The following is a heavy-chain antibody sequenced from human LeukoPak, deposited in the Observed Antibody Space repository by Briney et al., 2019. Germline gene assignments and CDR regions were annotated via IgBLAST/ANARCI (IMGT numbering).Heavy chain of an antibody. CDR3: AKGSIVVITSYYFDY. Sequence: GGSLRLSCAASGLTFSSYGMHWVRQAPGKGLEWVAFIRYDGSNKYYADSVKGRFTISRDNSKNTLYLQMNSLRAEDTAVYYCAKGSIVVITSYYFDYWGQGTLVTVSS. V-gene: IGHV3-30*02. J-gene: IGHJ4*02. CDR2: IRYDGSNK. D-gene: IGHD3-22*01. CDR1: GLTFSSYG.